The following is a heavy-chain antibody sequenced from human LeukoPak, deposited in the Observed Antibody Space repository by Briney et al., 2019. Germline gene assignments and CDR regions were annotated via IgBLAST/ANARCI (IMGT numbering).Heavy chain of an antibody. J-gene: IGHJ4*02. CDR2: ISGSGGST. V-gene: IGHV3-23*01. CDR3: AKDRDYSNYVFGYFDY. Sequence: GGSLRLSCAASGFTFSSYAMSWVRQAPGKGLEWVSAISGSGGSTYYADSVKGRFTISRDNSKNTLYLRMNSLRAEDTAVYYCAKDRDYSNYVFGYFDYWGQGTLVTVSS. D-gene: IGHD4-11*01. CDR1: GFTFSSYA.